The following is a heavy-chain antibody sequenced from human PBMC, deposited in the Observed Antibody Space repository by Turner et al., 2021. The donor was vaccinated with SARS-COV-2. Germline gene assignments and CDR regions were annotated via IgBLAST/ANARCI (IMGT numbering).Heavy chain of an antibody. D-gene: IGHD2-15*01. J-gene: IGHJ4*02. CDR3: ARVCNGNVCKNFDY. CDR2: VTANSGDT. V-gene: IGHV1-2*02. CDR1: GYTFTDYN. Sequence: QVQRVQSGAAVKKPGASVQVSCKASGYTFTDYNIHWLRQAPGQGLEWMGWVTANSGDTNYAQKYQGRVTMTRNTSISTAYMELSSLRSDDTAVYYCARVCNGNVCKNFDYWGQGTLVTVSS.